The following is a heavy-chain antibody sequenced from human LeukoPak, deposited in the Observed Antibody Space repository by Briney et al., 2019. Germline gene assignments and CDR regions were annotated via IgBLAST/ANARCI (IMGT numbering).Heavy chain of an antibody. V-gene: IGHV1-2*02. J-gene: IGHJ4*02. D-gene: IGHD3-9*01. CDR2: INPNSGGT. CDR1: GYTXTSYG. CDR3: ARGPRYFDWLLPDY. Sequence: ASVKVSCKASGYTXTSYGISWVRQAPGQGLEWMGWINPNSGGTNYAQKFQGRVTMTRDTSISTAYMDLSSLRSDDTAVYYCARGPRYFDWLLPDYWGQGTLVTVSS.